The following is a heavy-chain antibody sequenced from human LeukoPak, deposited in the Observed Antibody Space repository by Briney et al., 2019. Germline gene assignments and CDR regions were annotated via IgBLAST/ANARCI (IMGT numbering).Heavy chain of an antibody. J-gene: IGHJ4*02. CDR3: ARDRPYYYDSSAYYPDF. CDR1: GYSFTNYG. CDR2: ISGYNGNT. D-gene: IGHD3-22*01. V-gene: IGHV1-18*01. Sequence: GASVKVSCKASGYSFTNYGISWGRQAPGQGLEWMGWISGYNGNTNYAQRLQGRVTMTTDTSTSTAYMELRSLSSDDTAVYYCARDRPYYYDSSAYYPDFWGQGTLVTVSS.